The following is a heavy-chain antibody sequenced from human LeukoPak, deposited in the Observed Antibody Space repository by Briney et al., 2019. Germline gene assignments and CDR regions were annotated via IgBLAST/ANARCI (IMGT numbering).Heavy chain of an antibody. CDR1: GYTFTTHH. D-gene: IGHD3-3*01. CDR3: ARLGLPEGSRYNTDY. J-gene: IGHJ4*02. V-gene: IGHV1-46*01. CDR2: INPSDGTT. Sequence: ASVKVSCKAFGYTFTTHHVHWVRQAPGQGLEWMGIINPSDGTTRYAQNFQGRVTMTRDTSTNTVYMEVTSLTSDDTAVYYCARLGLPEGSRYNTDYWGQGILVTVSS.